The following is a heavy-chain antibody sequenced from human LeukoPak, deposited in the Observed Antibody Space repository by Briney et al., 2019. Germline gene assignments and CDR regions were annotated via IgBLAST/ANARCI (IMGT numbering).Heavy chain of an antibody. Sequence: GGSLRLSCAASGFTFRNYGMHWVRQAPRKGLEWVTFIRYDGADEYYADSVKGRFTISRDDSKNAEFQQMNTLRVEDTAVYYCARGYTYFAYWGQGTLVTVSS. CDR3: ARGYTYFAY. CDR1: GFTFRNYG. J-gene: IGHJ4*02. D-gene: IGHD3-16*02. V-gene: IGHV3-30*02. CDR2: IRYDGADE.